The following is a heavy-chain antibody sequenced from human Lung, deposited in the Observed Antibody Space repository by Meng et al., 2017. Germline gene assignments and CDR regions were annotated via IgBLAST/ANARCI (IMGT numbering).Heavy chain of an antibody. CDR1: GGSFSDYY. J-gene: IGHJ4*02. CDR3: ARGPTTMAHDFDY. CDR2: INHSGST. D-gene: IGHD4-11*01. Sequence: QVHLMQGGPSLFEPSEALSLTCVVSGGSFSDYYWSWIRQPPGKGLEWIGEINHSGSTNYNPSLESRATISVDTSQNNLSLKLSSVTAADSAVYYCARGPTTMAHDFDYWGQGTLVTVSS. V-gene: IGHV4-34*01.